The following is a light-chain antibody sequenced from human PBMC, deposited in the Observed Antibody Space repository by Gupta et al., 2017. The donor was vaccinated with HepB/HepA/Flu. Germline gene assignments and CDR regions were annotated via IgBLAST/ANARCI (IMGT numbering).Light chain of an antibody. J-gene: IGLJ2*01. CDR2: YDR. Sequence: SSVLTQPPSVSVAPGQTARSTCGGNNIGGKSVHCYQQKTAQAPHLVINYDRDRHSGSPERVSGSNSGNTATLTISGVEAGEEADYYCQVWETRSDNKVVFGGGTTLTVL. V-gene: IGLV3-21*01. CDR3: QVWETRSDNKVV. CDR1: NIGGKS.